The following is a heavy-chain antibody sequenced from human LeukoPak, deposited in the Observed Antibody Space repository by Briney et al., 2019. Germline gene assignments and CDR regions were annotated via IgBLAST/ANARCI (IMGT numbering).Heavy chain of an antibody. V-gene: IGHV4-34*01. Sequence: KPSETLSLTCAVYGGSFSGYYWSWIRQPPGKGLEWIGEINHSGSTNYNPSLKNRVTISVDTSKNQFSLKLSSVTAADTAVYYCARVVQGFDDFEIWGQGTMVTVSS. CDR1: GGSFSGYY. CDR2: INHSGST. D-gene: IGHD2-2*01. CDR3: ARVVQGFDDFEI. J-gene: IGHJ3*02.